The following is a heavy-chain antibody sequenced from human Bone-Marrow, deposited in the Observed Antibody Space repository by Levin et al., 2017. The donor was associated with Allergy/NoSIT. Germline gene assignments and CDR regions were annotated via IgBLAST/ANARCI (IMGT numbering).Heavy chain of an antibody. CDR3: ARHGVDTAMVKAPLSGP. J-gene: IGHJ5*02. CDR1: GGSISSSSYY. CDR2: IYYTGST. D-gene: IGHD5-18*01. Sequence: SETLSLTCTVSGGSISSSSYYWGWIRQPPGKGLEWIGGIYYTGSTYYNPSLKSRVTISVDTSKNQFSLKLSSVTAADTAVFYCARHGVDTAMVKAPLSGPWGQGTLVTVSS. V-gene: IGHV4-39*01.